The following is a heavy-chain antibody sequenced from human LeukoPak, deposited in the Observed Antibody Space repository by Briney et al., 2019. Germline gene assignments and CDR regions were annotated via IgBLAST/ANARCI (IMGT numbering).Heavy chain of an antibody. J-gene: IGHJ4*02. V-gene: IGHV4-38-2*02. D-gene: IGHD6-6*01. CDR1: GYSIGSGYY. CDR2: IYHSGRT. Sequence: SETLSLTCTVSGYSIGSGYYWGWIRQPPGKGLEWIGSIYHSGRTYYNPSLKSRVTISVDTSKNQFSLKLSSVTAADTAVYYCARGLAARPAGYYFDYWGQGTLVTVSS. CDR3: ARGLAARPAGYYFDY.